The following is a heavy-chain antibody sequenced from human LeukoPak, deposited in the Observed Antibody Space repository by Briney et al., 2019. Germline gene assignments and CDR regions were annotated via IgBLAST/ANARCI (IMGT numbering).Heavy chain of an antibody. CDR3: ARYCGGDCYGMDV. Sequence: GGSLRLSCAASGFTFSSYWMSWVRQAPGKGLEWVANIKQDGSEKYYVDSVKGRFTISRENAKNSLYLQMNSLRAEDTALYYCARYCGGDCYGMDVWGQGTTVTVSS. CDR1: GFTFSSYW. CDR2: IKQDGSEK. V-gene: IGHV3-7*01. D-gene: IGHD2-21*01. J-gene: IGHJ6*02.